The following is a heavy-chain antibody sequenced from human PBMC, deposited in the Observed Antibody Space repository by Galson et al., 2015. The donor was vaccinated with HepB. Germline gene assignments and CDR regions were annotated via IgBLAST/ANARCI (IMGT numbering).Heavy chain of an antibody. CDR3: ARGGYSGYDSGDYFDY. J-gene: IGHJ4*02. V-gene: IGHV3-53*01. CDR1: GFTVSSNY. CDR2: IYSGGST. D-gene: IGHD5-12*01. Sequence: SLRLSCAASGFTVSSNYMSWVRQAPGKGLEWVSVIYSGGSTYYADSVKGRFTISRDNSKNTLYLQMNSLRAEDTAVYYCARGGYSGYDSGDYFDYWGQGTLVTVSS.